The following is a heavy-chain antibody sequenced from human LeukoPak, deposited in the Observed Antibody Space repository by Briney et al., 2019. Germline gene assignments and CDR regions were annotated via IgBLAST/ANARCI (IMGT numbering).Heavy chain of an antibody. CDR3: AKVTYDYVWGSYEN. CDR1: GFTFSNYA. V-gene: IGHV3-23*01. J-gene: IGHJ4*02. D-gene: IGHD3-16*01. CDR2: LSGSGEST. Sequence: PGGSLRLSCAASGFTFSNYALSWVRQAPGKGLEWVSALSGSGESTYYADAVKGRFTISRDNSKNTVYLQMNGLRAEDTAVYHCAKVTYDYVWGSYENWGQGTLVTVSS.